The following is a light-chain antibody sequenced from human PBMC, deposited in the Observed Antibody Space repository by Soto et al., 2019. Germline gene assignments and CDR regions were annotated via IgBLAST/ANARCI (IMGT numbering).Light chain of an antibody. J-gene: IGKJ1*01. CDR1: QTISSW. CDR3: QRYNSYSEA. Sequence: DIQMTQSPSTLSGSVGDRVTITCRARQTISSWLAWYQQKPGKAPKLLIYKASTLKSGVPSRFSGSVSGTEFTLTISSLQPYYFATDYCQRYNSYSEAFGQGTKVELK. CDR2: KAS. V-gene: IGKV1-5*03.